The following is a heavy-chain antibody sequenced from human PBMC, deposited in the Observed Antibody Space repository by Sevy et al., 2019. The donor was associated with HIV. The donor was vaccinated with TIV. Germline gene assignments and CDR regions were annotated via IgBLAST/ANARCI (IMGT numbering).Heavy chain of an antibody. CDR2: IYYSGST. J-gene: IGHJ4*02. CDR3: ASWSANQYYYDSSGYYPHY. Sequence: LSLTCTVSGGSISSGGYYWSWIRQHPGKGLEWIGYIYYSGSTYYNPSLKSRVTISVDTSKNQFSLKLSSVTAADTAVYYCASWSANQYYYDSSGYYPHYWGQGTLVTVSS. D-gene: IGHD3-22*01. CDR1: GGSISSGGYY. V-gene: IGHV4-31*03.